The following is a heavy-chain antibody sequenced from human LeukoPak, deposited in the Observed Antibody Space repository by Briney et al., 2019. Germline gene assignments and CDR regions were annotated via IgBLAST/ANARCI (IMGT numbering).Heavy chain of an antibody. CDR1: GFTFSSYA. V-gene: IGHV3-48*03. Sequence: PGGSLRLSCAASGFTFSSYAMHWVRQAPGKGLEWVSYISCSGSTIYYADSVKGRFTISRDNAKNTLYLQMNSLRAEDTAVYYCARIHGSGILTGLGPLFDNWGQGTLVTVTA. J-gene: IGHJ4*02. D-gene: IGHD3-9*01. CDR2: ISCSGSTI. CDR3: ARIHGSGILTGLGPLFDN.